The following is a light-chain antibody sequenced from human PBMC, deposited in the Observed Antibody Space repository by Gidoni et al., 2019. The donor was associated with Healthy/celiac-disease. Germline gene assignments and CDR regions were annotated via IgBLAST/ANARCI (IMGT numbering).Light chain of an antibody. CDR3: QQYGSSPYT. J-gene: IGKJ2*01. CDR1: PSVSSSY. Sequence: IVLTQSPGTLSLSPGERATLSCRASPSVSSSYLAWYQQKPGQAPRLLIYGASSRATGIPDRVSGSGSGTDFTLTISRLEPEDFAVYYCQQYGSSPYTFXXXTKLEIK. CDR2: GAS. V-gene: IGKV3-20*01.